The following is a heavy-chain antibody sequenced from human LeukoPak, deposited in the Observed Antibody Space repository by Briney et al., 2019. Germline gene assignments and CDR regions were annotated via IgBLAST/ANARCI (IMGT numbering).Heavy chain of an antibody. Sequence: ETSVKVSCKASGYTFTGYYMHWVRQAPGQGLEWMGWINPNSGGTNYAQKFQGRVTMTRDTSISTAYMELSRLRSDDTAVYYCASSRSSWYRFDYWGQGTLVTVSS. CDR3: ASSRSSWYRFDY. CDR1: GYTFTGYY. D-gene: IGHD6-13*01. J-gene: IGHJ4*02. V-gene: IGHV1-2*02. CDR2: INPNSGGT.